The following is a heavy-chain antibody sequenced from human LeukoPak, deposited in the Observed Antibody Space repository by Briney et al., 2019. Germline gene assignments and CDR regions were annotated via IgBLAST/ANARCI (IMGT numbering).Heavy chain of an antibody. J-gene: IGHJ4*02. D-gene: IGHD6-13*01. CDR1: GFTVSSNY. CDR3: ARERSVAAAGIDY. V-gene: IGHV3-66*02. Sequence: GGSLRLSCAASGFTVSSNYMSWVRQAPGKGLEWVSVIYSGGSTYYADSVKGRFTISRDNSKNTLYLQMNSLRAEDTAVYYCARERSVAAAGIDYWGQGTLVTVSS. CDR2: IYSGGST.